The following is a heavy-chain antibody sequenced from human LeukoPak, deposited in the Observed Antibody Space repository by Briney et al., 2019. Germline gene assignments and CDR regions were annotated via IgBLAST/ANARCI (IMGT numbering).Heavy chain of an antibody. D-gene: IGHD3-10*01. J-gene: IGHJ4*02. V-gene: IGHV1-2*04. CDR2: INPNSGGT. Sequence: ASVKVSCKASGYTFTGYYMHWVRQAPGQGLEWMGWINPNSGGTNYAQKFQGWVTMTRDTSISTAYMELSRLRPDDTAVYYCARGLLWFGEPTLDYWGQGTLVTVSS. CDR3: ARGLLWFGEPTLDY. CDR1: GYTFTGYY.